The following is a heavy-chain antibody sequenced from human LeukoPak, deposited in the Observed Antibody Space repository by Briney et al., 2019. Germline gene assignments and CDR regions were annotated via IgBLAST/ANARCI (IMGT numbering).Heavy chain of an antibody. J-gene: IGHJ4*02. CDR2: IYWNDDK. V-gene: IGHV2-5*01. CDR1: GGSISTYYW. Sequence: TLSLTCTVSGGSISTYYWSWIRQPPGKALEWLALIYWNDDKRYSPSLKSRLTITKDTSKNQVVLTMTNMDPVDTATYYCAHSIAVAGTVFDYWGQGTLVTVSS. CDR3: AHSIAVAGTVFDY. D-gene: IGHD6-19*01.